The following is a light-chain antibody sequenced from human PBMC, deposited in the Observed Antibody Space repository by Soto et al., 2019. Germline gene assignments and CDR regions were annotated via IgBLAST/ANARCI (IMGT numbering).Light chain of an antibody. CDR3: QSYDSSLSGYV. CDR2: GNS. Sequence: QSVLTQPPSVSGAPGQRVTISCTGSSSNIGAGYDVPWYQQLPGTAPKLLIYGNSNRPSGVPDRFSGSKSGTSASLAITGLQAEDEADYYCQSYDSSLSGYVFVTGTKVTVL. J-gene: IGLJ1*01. CDR1: SSNIGAGYD. V-gene: IGLV1-40*01.